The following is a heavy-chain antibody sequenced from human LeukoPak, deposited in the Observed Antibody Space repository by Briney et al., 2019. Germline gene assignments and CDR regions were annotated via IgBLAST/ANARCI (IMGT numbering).Heavy chain of an antibody. Sequence: GGSLRLSCAASGFTFSSYWMSWVRQAPGKGLEWVANIKQDGSEKYYVDSVKGRFTISRDNAKNSLYLQMNSLRAEDTAVYYCARECRRWLPPYYYYYYMDVWGKGTTVTVSS. D-gene: IGHD5-24*01. V-gene: IGHV3-7*01. CDR3: ARECRRWLPPYYYYYYMDV. J-gene: IGHJ6*03. CDR1: GFTFSSYW. CDR2: IKQDGSEK.